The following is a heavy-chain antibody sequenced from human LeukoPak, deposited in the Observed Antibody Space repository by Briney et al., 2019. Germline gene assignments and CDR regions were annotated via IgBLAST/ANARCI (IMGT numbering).Heavy chain of an antibody. CDR1: GGSISSGDYY. D-gene: IGHD1-26*01. CDR2: IYYSGGT. J-gene: IGHJ3*02. Sequence: SQTLSLTCTVSGGSISSGDYYWSWIRQPPGKGLEWIGYIYYSGGTYYNPSLKSRVTISVDTSKNQFSLKLSSVTAADTAVYYCARVLVGASTRVAFDIWGQGTMVTVSS. CDR3: ARVLVGASTRVAFDI. V-gene: IGHV4-30-4*08.